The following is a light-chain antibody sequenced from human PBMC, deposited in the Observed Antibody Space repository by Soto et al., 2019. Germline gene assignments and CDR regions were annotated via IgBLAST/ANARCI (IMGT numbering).Light chain of an antibody. J-gene: IGKJ2*01. Sequence: EIVLTQSPATLSLSPGERATLSCRASQSVSSYLAWYQQKPGQAPRLLIYDASNRATGIPARFSGSGSGTDSTLTIRSLEPEDFAVYYCQQSSNWPPYTFGPGTKLEIK. CDR3: QQSSNWPPYT. CDR1: QSVSSY. V-gene: IGKV3-11*01. CDR2: DAS.